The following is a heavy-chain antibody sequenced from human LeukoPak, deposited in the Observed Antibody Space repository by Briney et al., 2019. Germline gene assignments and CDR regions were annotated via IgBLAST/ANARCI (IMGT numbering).Heavy chain of an antibody. CDR3: ARDYGDGYNLDY. Sequence: GGSLRLSCAASGFTFSSYSMNWVRQAPGKGLEWVSSISSSSSYIYYADSVKGRFTISRDNSKNTVYLQMNSLRAEDTAVYYCARDYGDGYNLDYWGQGTLVTVSS. CDR2: ISSSSSYI. V-gene: IGHV3-21*01. CDR1: GFTFSSYS. J-gene: IGHJ4*02. D-gene: IGHD5-24*01.